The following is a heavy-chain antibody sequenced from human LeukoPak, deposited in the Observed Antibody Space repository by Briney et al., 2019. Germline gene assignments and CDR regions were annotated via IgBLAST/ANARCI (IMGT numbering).Heavy chain of an antibody. V-gene: IGHV4-39*07. CDR3: ARDAPYYYDSSGRYYFDS. D-gene: IGHD3-22*01. Sequence: SETLSLTCTVSGGSISSSSYYWGWIRQPPGKGLEWIGSIFHSGSTYDNPSLKSRVTISIDASKSLFSLNLISVTAADTAVYYCARDAPYYYDSSGRYYFDSWGQGTLVAVSS. CDR2: IFHSGST. J-gene: IGHJ4*02. CDR1: GGSISSSSYY.